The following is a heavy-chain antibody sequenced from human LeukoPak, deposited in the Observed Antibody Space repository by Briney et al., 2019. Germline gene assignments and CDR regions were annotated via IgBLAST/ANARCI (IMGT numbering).Heavy chain of an antibody. CDR3: VQTIGWPGSDY. CDR2: IYSGVPT. J-gene: IGHJ4*02. D-gene: IGHD6-19*01. CDR1: GVSISRFY. Sequence: PSETLPLTCTTSGVSISRFYWSWVRQPPGKGLEWIGNIYSGVPTYFNPSLKSRVIISVDTSKSQFSLNLTSVTAADTAMYYCVQTIGWPGSDYWGQGILVTVSS. V-gene: IGHV4-4*09.